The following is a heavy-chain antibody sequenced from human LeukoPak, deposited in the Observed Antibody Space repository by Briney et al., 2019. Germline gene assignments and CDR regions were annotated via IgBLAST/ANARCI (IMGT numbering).Heavy chain of an antibody. Sequence: GRSLRLSCAASGFTFSNYAMSWVRQAPGKGLEWVAFIRYDGSNKYYADSVKGRFTVSRDNSKNTLYLQMKSLRAEDTAVYYCAKGGGYEAQYYYYYLDVWGKGTTVTISS. CDR1: GFTFSNYA. CDR3: AKGGGYEAQYYYYYLDV. CDR2: IRYDGSNK. J-gene: IGHJ6*03. D-gene: IGHD5-12*01. V-gene: IGHV3-30*02.